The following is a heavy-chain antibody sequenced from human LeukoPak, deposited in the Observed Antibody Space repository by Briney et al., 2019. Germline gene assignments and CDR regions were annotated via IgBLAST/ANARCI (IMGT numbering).Heavy chain of an antibody. Sequence: PGGSRRLSCAASGFSFSSYWMNWVRQAPGKGLEGVANIKQDGREKYYVDSVKGRFTISRDNAKNSLYLQMNSLRAEDTAVYYCASGAYSFLYWGQGTLVTVSS. D-gene: IGHD5-18*01. J-gene: IGHJ4*02. CDR1: GFSFSSYW. V-gene: IGHV3-7*03. CDR2: IKQDGREK. CDR3: ASGAYSFLY.